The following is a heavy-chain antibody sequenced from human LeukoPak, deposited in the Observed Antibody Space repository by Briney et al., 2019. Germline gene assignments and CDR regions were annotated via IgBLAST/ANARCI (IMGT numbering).Heavy chain of an antibody. D-gene: IGHD4-17*01. V-gene: IGHV1-18*01. CDR1: GYTFTSYD. CDR3: ARDRSSTGPNSFDY. Sequence: ASVKVSCKASGYTFTSYDISWVRQAPGQGLEWMGWISAYNGNTNYAQKFQGRVTMTRDTSISTAYMELSRLRSDDTAVYDCARDRSSTGPNSFDYWGQGTLVTVSS. CDR2: ISAYNGNT. J-gene: IGHJ4*02.